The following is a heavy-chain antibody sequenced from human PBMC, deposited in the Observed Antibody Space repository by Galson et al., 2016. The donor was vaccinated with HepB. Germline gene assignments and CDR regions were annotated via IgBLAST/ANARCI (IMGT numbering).Heavy chain of an antibody. CDR1: GFTFSSYG. Sequence: SLRLSCAASGFTFSSYGMHWVRQAPGKRLEWVAVIWYDGSNKYYVDSVKGRSTISRDKSKNTLYLQMNSLRAEDTAVYYCAKYPNLEWLSTFHYWGQGTLVTVSS. J-gene: IGHJ4*02. D-gene: IGHD3-3*01. CDR3: AKYPNLEWLSTFHY. V-gene: IGHV3-33*03. CDR2: IWYDGSNK.